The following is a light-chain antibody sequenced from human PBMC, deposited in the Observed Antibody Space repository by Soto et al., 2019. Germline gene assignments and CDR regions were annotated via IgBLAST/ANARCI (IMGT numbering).Light chain of an antibody. V-gene: IGKV1-8*01. CDR3: QQYNNWPT. CDR1: QGISSY. J-gene: IGKJ1*01. CDR2: AAS. Sequence: AIRMTQSPSSLSASTGDRVTITCRASQGISSYLAWYQQKPGKAPKLLIYAASTLQSGVPARFSGSGSGTEFTLTISSLQSEDFAVYYCQQYNNWPTFGQGTKVDI.